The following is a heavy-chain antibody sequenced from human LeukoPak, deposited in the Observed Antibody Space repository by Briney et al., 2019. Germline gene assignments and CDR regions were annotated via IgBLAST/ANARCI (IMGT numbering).Heavy chain of an antibody. J-gene: IGHJ4*02. Sequence: GGSLRLSCAASGFTFSTFSMSWVRQASGKGLEWVSTISDSGGITDYADSVKGRFTVSRDNSKNTLYLQMNSLRAEDAALYYCATRPASETYFGVFDFWGQGTLVTVSS. CDR3: ATRPASETYFGVFDF. CDR1: GFTFSTFS. CDR2: ISDSGGIT. D-gene: IGHD1-26*01. V-gene: IGHV3-23*01.